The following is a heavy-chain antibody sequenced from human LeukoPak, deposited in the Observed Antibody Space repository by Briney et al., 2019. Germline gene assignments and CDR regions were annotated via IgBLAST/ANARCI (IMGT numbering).Heavy chain of an antibody. D-gene: IGHD4-17*01. CDR3: AREPEPQDYGDTVNAYDL. CDR2: INHDGRT. Sequence: SETLSLTSAVYGGSLSVHSWSWIRQPPGRGLGWIGVINHDGRTKYSPSLKSRVTILLDTSKDEVSLRLTPVTAADTALYFCAREPEPQDYGDTVNAYDLWGQGTMVIVSS. J-gene: IGHJ3*01. CDR1: GGSLSVHS. V-gene: IGHV4-34*01.